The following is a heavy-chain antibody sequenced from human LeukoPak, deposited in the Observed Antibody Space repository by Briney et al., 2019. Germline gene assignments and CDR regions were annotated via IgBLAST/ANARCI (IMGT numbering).Heavy chain of an antibody. D-gene: IGHD2-15*01. CDR2: IKQDGSEK. Sequence: GGSLRLSCAASGFTFSSYWMHWVRQAPGKGLEWVANIKQDGSEKYYVDSVKGRFTISRDNAKNSLYLQMNSLRAEDTAVYYCARDAFDCSGGSCFLPGYYGMDVWGQGTTVTVSS. CDR1: GFTFSSYW. V-gene: IGHV3-7*03. CDR3: ARDAFDCSGGSCFLPGYYGMDV. J-gene: IGHJ6*02.